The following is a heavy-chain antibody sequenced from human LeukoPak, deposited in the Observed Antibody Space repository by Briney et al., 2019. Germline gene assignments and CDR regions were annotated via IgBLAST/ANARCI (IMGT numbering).Heavy chain of an antibody. D-gene: IGHD1-7*01. Sequence: PSETLSLTCAVSGGFINNFYWSWIRQPPGKGLEWIGDIYYSGSTTYNPSLKSRITISVDTPKNQFSLKVSSVTAADTAVYYCARHSGTTTYYYYMDVWGKGTTVTVSS. J-gene: IGHJ6*03. CDR2: IYYSGST. CDR3: ARHSGTTTYYYYMDV. V-gene: IGHV4-59*01. CDR1: GGFINNFY.